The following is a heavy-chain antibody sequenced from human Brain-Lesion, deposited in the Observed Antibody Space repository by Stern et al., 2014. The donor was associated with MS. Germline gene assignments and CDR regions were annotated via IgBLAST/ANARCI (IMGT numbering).Heavy chain of an antibody. CDR1: GFTFRNYG. CDR2: ISYDGSNK. V-gene: IGHV3-30*18. J-gene: IGHJ4*02. Sequence: VQLVESGGGVVQPGRSLRLSCAASGFTFRNYGMHWVRPAPGKGLEWVAVISYDGSNKYYADSVKGRFTISRDNSKNTLYLQMHSLRTEDTAVYYCAKGRFPYYYDTSGYYAPLDYWGQGTLVTVSS. D-gene: IGHD3-22*01. CDR3: AKGRFPYYYDTSGYYAPLDY.